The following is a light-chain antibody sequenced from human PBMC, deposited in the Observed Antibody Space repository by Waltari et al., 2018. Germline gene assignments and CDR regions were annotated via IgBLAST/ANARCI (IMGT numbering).Light chain of an antibody. V-gene: IGLV3-19*01. Sequence: SSELTQDPAVSVALGQTVRITCQGDSLSSYYASWYQQKPGQAPVLVIYGKNNRPSGIPDRFSGSNSGNTASLTITGAQAEDEADYYCNSRDSSGNHLVFGGGTKLTVL. CDR2: GKN. J-gene: IGLJ2*01. CDR3: NSRDSSGNHLV. CDR1: SLSSYY.